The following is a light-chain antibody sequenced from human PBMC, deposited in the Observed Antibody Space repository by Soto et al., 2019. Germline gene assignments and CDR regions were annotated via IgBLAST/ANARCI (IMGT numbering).Light chain of an antibody. J-gene: IGKJ4*01. V-gene: IGKV3-11*01. CDR2: VAS. Sequence: EIVLTQSPATLSLSPGKRATLSCRASQRVSSYLAWYQQKPGQAPRLLIYVASNRATGIPARFSGSGSGTDFPLTISSLEPEDSAVYYCQQRSNWPLTFGGGTKVEIK. CDR3: QQRSNWPLT. CDR1: QRVSSY.